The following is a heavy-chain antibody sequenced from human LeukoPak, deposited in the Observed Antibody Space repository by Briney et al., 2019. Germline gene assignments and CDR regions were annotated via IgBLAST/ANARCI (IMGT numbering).Heavy chain of an antibody. D-gene: IGHD3-3*01. V-gene: IGHV4-61*01. CDR1: GGSIRSSYYY. CDR2: IYYSGST. CDR3: ASGGDTYYDFWSGLTAGAYYYYGMDV. Sequence: SETLSLTCTVSGGSIRSSYYYWSWIRQPPGKGLEWIGYIYYSGSTNYNPSLKSRVTISVDTSKNQFSLKLSSVTAADTAVYYCASGGDTYYDFWSGLTAGAYYYYGMDVWGQGTTVTVSS. J-gene: IGHJ6*02.